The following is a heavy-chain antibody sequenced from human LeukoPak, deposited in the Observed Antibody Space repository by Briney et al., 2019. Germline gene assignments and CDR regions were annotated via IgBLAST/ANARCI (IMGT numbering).Heavy chain of an antibody. CDR1: GGSISSGSYY. CDR2: IYTSGST. V-gene: IGHV4-61*02. J-gene: IGHJ4*02. CDR3: ARGSSGWYPWADY. Sequence: SETLSLTCTVSGGSISSGSYYWSWIRQPAGKGLEWIGRIYTSGSTNYNPSLKSRVTISVDTSKDQFSLKLSSVTAADTAVYYCARGSSGWYPWADYWGQGTLVTVSS. D-gene: IGHD6-19*01.